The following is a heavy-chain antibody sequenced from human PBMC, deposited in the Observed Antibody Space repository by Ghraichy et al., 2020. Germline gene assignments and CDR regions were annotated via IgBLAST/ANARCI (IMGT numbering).Heavy chain of an antibody. J-gene: IGHJ4*02. CDR3: ARVGVGGYKVDY. V-gene: IGHV4-31*03. CDR2: IYYSGST. Sequence: SETLSLTCTVSGGSISSGGYYWSWIRQHPGKGLEWIGYIYYSGSTYYNPSLKSRVTISVDTSKNQFSLKLSSVTAADTAVYYCARVGVGGYKVDYWGQGTLVTVSS. CDR1: GGSISSGGYY. D-gene: IGHD1-26*01.